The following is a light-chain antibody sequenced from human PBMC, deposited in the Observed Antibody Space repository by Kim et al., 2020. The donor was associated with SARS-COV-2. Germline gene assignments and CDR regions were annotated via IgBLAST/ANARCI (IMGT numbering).Light chain of an antibody. CDR1: SLRSYY. Sequence: SSELTQDPAVSVALGQTVSITCQGDSLRSYYATWYQQKPGQAPILVIYGKNNRPSGIPDRFSGSSSGNTASLTITGTQAGDEADYYCNSRDSNDNVLFGGGTHLTVL. V-gene: IGLV3-19*01. J-gene: IGLJ2*01. CDR3: NSRDSNDNVL. CDR2: GKN.